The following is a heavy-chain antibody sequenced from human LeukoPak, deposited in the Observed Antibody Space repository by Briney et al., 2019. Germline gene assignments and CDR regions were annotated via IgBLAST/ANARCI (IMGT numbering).Heavy chain of an antibody. CDR1: GFSGRTDW. CDR3: TRDFLGVRGAPYYFDY. D-gene: IGHD3-10*01. J-gene: IGHJ4*02. CDR2: IKQDGSEK. Sequence: GGSLRRSWSASGFSGRTDWMSGRRQAPGKGLDWVANIKQDGSEKYYVDSVKGRFTISRDNAKNSLHLQMNSLRAEDTAVYYCTRDFLGVRGAPYYFDYWGQGTLVTVSS. V-gene: IGHV3-7*01.